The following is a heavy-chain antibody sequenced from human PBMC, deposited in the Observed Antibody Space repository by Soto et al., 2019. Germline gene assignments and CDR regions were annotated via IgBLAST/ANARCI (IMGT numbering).Heavy chain of an antibody. CDR3: ARVGGVAARTFDY. V-gene: IGHV4-59*01. Sequence: SSETLSLTCTIYGGSISSYFWSWIRQPPGKGLEWIGYIHYSGSTDYSPSLKGRVTISVDTSKNQFSLKLRSVTAADTAVYYCARVGGVAARTFDYWGQGTLVTVSS. CDR2: IHYSGST. D-gene: IGHD6-6*01. J-gene: IGHJ4*02. CDR1: GGSISSYF.